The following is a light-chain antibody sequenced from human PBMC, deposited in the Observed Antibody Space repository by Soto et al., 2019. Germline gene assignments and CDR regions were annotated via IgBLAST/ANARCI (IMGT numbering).Light chain of an antibody. V-gene: IGKV3-20*01. CDR1: QSVSSSY. CDR3: QLTELT. Sequence: EIVLTQSPGTLSLSPGERATLSCRASQSVSSSYLAWYQQKPGQAPRLLIYGASSRATDIPDRFSGSGSGTDFTLTISRLEPEAFAVYYCQLTELTFGGGTKVEIK. CDR2: GAS. J-gene: IGKJ4*01.